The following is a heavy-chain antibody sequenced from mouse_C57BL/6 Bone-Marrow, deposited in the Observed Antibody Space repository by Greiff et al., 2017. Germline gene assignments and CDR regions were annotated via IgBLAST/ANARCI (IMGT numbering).Heavy chain of an antibody. V-gene: IGHV1-50*01. CDR2: IDPSDSYT. CDR1: GYTFTSYW. D-gene: IGHD1-1*01. CDR3: ARDGYGSSSFDV. J-gene: IGHJ1*03. Sequence: QVQLQQPGAELVKPGASVKLSCKASGYTFTSYWMQWVKQRPGQGLEWIGEIDPSDSYTNYNQKFKGKATLTVDTPSSTAYMQLSSLTSEDSAVYYGARDGYGSSSFDVWGTGTTVTVSS.